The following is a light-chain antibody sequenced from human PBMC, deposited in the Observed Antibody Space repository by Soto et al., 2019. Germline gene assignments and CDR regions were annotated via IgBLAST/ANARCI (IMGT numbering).Light chain of an antibody. J-gene: IGKJ3*01. CDR1: QSVSSSY. V-gene: IGKV3-20*01. Sequence: EIVLTQSPGTLSLSPGERATLSCRASQSVSSSYLAWYQQKPGQAPRLLIYGASSRATGLPARFSGSGSGTDFTLTISGLEPEDFAVYYCQHYGSSPFTFGPGTKVDIK. CDR2: GAS. CDR3: QHYGSSPFT.